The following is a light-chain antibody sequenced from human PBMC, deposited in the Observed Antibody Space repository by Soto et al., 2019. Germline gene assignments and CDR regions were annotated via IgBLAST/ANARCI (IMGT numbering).Light chain of an antibody. CDR3: QSYASSLRGYV. V-gene: IGLV1-40*01. CDR2: GNS. CDR1: SSNIGGGYD. Sequence: QSVLTQPPSVSGSPGQRVTISCTGSSSNIGGGYDVHWYQQLPGTAPKLLIYGNSNRPSGVPDRFSGSKSGTSASLAITGLQAEDEADYYCQSYASSLRGYVFGTGTKVTVL. J-gene: IGLJ1*01.